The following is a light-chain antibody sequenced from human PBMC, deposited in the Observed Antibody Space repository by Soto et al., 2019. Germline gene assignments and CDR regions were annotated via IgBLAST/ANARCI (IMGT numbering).Light chain of an antibody. J-gene: IGKJ4*01. CDR1: QSVKNY. Sequence: EIVLTQSPATLSLSPGERATLSCRASQSVKNYLAWYQQKPGQAPRLLIYDASNRATGIPARFSGSGSGTDFTLTISSLEPEDSAAYYCQQRSNWPPVTFGGGTRWIS. CDR2: DAS. V-gene: IGKV3-11*01. CDR3: QQRSNWPPVT.